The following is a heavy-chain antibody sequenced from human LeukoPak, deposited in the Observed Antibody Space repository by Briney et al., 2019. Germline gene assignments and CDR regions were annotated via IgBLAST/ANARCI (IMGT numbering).Heavy chain of an antibody. CDR3: AVMTNRKYYFDY. V-gene: IGHV5-51*01. J-gene: IGHJ4*02. CDR1: GYNFTSYW. D-gene: IGHD3-22*01. Sequence: PGESLEISCKGSGYNFTSYWIGWVRPVPGKGLEWMGIIYPGDSDTRYSPSFQGQVTISPDKSISTAYLQWSSLKASDTAMYYCAVMTNRKYYFDYWGQGTLVTVSS. CDR2: IYPGDSDT.